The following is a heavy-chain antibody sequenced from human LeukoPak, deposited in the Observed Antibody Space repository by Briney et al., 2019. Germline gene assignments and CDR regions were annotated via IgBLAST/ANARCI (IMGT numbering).Heavy chain of an antibody. V-gene: IGHV3-48*02. D-gene: IGHD3-22*01. J-gene: IGHJ4*02. CDR1: GFTFISYS. CDR2: ISSSSSTI. Sequence: GGSLRLSCAASGFTFISYSMNWVRQAPGKGLEWVSYISSSSSTIYYADSVKGRFTISRDNAKNSLYLQMNSLRDEDTAVYYCARDIDYDSSGYYSGFDYWGQGTLVTVSS. CDR3: ARDIDYDSSGYYSGFDY.